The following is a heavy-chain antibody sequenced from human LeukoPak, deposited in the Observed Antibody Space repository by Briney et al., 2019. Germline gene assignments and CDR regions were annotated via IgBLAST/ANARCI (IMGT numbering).Heavy chain of an antibody. CDR1: GYTFTGYY. CDR3: ARWGYSSGSQF. D-gene: IGHD6-19*01. CDR2: INPNSGGT. J-gene: IGHJ4*02. Sequence: GASVKVSCKASGYTFTGYYMHWVRQAPGQGLEWMGWINPNSGGTNYAQKFQGRVTMTRDTSISTAYMELSRLKASDTAMYYCARWGYSSGSQFWGQGTLVTVSS. V-gene: IGHV1-2*02.